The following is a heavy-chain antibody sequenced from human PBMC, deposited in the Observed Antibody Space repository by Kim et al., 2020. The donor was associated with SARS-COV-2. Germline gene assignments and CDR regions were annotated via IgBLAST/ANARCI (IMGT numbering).Heavy chain of an antibody. CDR1: GGTFSSYA. CDR2: IIPIFGTA. J-gene: IGHJ5*02. CDR3: AREITGYSYGYNWFDP. D-gene: IGHD5-18*01. V-gene: IGHV1-69*13. Sequence: SVKVSCKASGGTFSSYAISWVRQAPGQGLEWMGGIIPIFGTANYAQKFQGRVTITADESTSTAYMELSSLRSEDTAVYYCAREITGYSYGYNWFDPWGQGTLVTVSS.